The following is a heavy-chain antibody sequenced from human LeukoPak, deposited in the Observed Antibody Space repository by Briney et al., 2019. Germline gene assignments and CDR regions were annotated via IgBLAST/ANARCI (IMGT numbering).Heavy chain of an antibody. J-gene: IGHJ2*01. CDR3: ARHIAVAGTILWYFDL. CDR2: IYYSGST. V-gene: IGHV4-39*01. CDR1: GGSISSRSYY. D-gene: IGHD6-19*01. Sequence: NPSETLSLTCTVSGGSISSRSYYWGWIRQPPGKGLEWIGSIYYSGSTYYSRSLKSRVSISVDTSKNHFSLKLSSVTAADTAVYYCARHIAVAGTILWYFDLWGRGTLVTVSS.